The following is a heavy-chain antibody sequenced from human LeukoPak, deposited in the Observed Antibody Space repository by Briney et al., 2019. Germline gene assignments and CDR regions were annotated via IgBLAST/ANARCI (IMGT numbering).Heavy chain of an antibody. CDR3: ARDALRYCSGGSCSRLDP. CDR2: INTNTGNP. Sequence: ASVKVSCKASGYTFTSYAMNWVRQAPGQGLEWMGWINTNTGNPTYAQGFTGRFVFSLDTSVSTAYLQISSLKAEDTAVYYCARDALRYCSGGSCSRLDPWGQGTLVTVSS. D-gene: IGHD2-15*01. CDR1: GYTFTSYA. V-gene: IGHV7-4-1*02. J-gene: IGHJ5*02.